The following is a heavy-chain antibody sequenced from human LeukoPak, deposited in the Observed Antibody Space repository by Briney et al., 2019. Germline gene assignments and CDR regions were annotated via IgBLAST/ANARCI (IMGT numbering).Heavy chain of an antibody. CDR3: VRGYSFGPYGMDV. Sequence: PGGSLRLSCAASGFTVSRNYMSWVRQAPGKGLEWVSVFYNGVNTYYADSVKGRFTISRDNSKNTLYLQMSSLRAEDTAVYFCVRGYSFGPYGMDVWGQGTTVTVSS. CDR1: GFTVSRNY. J-gene: IGHJ6*02. D-gene: IGHD2-15*01. CDR2: FYNGVNT. V-gene: IGHV3-53*05.